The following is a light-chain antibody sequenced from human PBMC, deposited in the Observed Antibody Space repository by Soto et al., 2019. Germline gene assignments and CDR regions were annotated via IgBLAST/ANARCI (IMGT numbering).Light chain of an antibody. CDR2: SNN. J-gene: IGLJ2*01. CDR1: SSNIGSNT. Sequence: QSVLTQPPSASGTPGQRVTISCSGSSSNIGSNTVNWYQQLPGTAPKLLIYSNNQRPSGVPVRFSGSKSGTSASLAISGLQSEDEADYYCEAWDDSLNGVVFGGGTKLTVL. CDR3: EAWDDSLNGVV. V-gene: IGLV1-44*01.